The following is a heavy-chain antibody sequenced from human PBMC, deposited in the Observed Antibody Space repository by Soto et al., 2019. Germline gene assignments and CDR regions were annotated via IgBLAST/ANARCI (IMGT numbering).Heavy chain of an antibody. CDR1: GFTFSSYG. CDR2: ISYDGSNK. J-gene: IGHJ4*02. CDR3: AKEGGKYSSSWYKADLYFDY. V-gene: IGHV3-30*18. D-gene: IGHD6-13*01. Sequence: GGSLRLSCAASGFTFSSYGMHWVRQAPGKGLEWVAVISYDGSNKYYADSVKGRFTISRDNSKNTLYLQMNSLRAEDTAVYYCAKEGGKYSSSWYKADLYFDYWGQGTLVTVSS.